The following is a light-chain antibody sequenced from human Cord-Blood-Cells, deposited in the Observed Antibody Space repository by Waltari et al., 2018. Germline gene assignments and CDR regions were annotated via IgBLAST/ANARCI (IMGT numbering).Light chain of an antibody. V-gene: IGKV3-20*01. Sequence: EIVLTQSPGTLSLSPGERANLSCRASQSVSSSYLAWYQQKPGQAPRLLIYGASSRATGIPDRFSGSGSGTDFTLTISRLEPEDFAVYYCQQYGSSRFTFGPGTKVEIK. J-gene: IGKJ3*01. CDR2: GAS. CDR1: QSVSSSY. CDR3: QQYGSSRFT.